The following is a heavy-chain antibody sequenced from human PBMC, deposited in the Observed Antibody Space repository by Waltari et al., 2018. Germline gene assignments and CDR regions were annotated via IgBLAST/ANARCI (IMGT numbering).Heavy chain of an antibody. D-gene: IGHD3-22*01. Sequence: EVQLVESGGGLVQRGGSLRLSCAASGLTLSTYEMNWVCQAPGKGLEWISYSTSSGTTIYYTDSVKGRFAMSRDNAKNSLFLQMNSLRAEDTGVYYCVREGNYYDEFDYWGQGTRVTVSS. V-gene: IGHV3-48*03. CDR1: GLTLSTYE. J-gene: IGHJ4*02. CDR2: STSSGTTI. CDR3: VREGNYYDEFDY.